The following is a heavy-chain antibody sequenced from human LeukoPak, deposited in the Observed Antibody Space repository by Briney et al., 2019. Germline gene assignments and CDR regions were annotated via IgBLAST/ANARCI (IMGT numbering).Heavy chain of an antibody. J-gene: IGHJ4*02. CDR3: TRDAGCPGGTCYSFYDY. CDR2: IKQDGTEK. D-gene: IGHD2-15*01. V-gene: IGHV3-7*01. CDR1: GFTFSNYW. Sequence: QPGVSLRLSCAASGFTFSNYWMTWVRQAPGKGLEWVANIKQDGTEKYCVDSVKGRFTISRDNAENSLYLQMNSLRAEDTAVYYCTRDAGCPGGTCYSFYDYWGQGTLVTVSS.